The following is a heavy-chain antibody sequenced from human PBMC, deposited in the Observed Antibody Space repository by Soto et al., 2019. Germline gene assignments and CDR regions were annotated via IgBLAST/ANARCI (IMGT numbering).Heavy chain of an antibody. D-gene: IGHD5-18*01. Sequence: PGESLKICCKGSGYSFSNYWIGWVRQMPGKGLQWMGIIYPGDSDIRYSPSFRGQVTISADKSISTAYLQWSSLKASDTAMYYCASTKDKRTTMVDYWGQGTLVTVSS. V-gene: IGHV5-51*01. CDR3: ASTKDKRTTMVDY. CDR1: GYSFSNYW. CDR2: IYPGDSDI. J-gene: IGHJ4*02.